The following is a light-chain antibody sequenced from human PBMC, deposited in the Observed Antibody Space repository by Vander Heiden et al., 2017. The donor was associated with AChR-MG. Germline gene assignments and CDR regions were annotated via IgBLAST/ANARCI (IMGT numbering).Light chain of an antibody. Sequence: DIQMTQSPSSLSASVGDTVTITCRASQTITVYLNWYQQKPGKAPTLLIYGASSLQSGVPSRFSGSGSGTHFTLTISSLQPEDFATYYCQQSYNTPPWTFGQGTKVEIK. CDR2: GAS. J-gene: IGKJ1*01. V-gene: IGKV1-39*01. CDR3: QQSYNTPPWT. CDR1: QTITVY.